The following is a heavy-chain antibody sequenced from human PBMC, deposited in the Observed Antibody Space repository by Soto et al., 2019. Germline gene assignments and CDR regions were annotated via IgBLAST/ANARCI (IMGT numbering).Heavy chain of an antibody. D-gene: IGHD1-26*01. J-gene: IGHJ4*02. Sequence: QVQLVQSGPEVKKPGASVKVSCKGSGYTFSNYGVTWVRQAPGQGLERLGWVSAYSRNTDYAQKFEDRATMTIDTSTNTAYLELRGLTPADTAVYYCARERRWEPLLYWGQGTL. V-gene: IGHV1-18*01. CDR1: GYTFSNYG. CDR3: ARERRWEPLLY. CDR2: VSAYSRNT.